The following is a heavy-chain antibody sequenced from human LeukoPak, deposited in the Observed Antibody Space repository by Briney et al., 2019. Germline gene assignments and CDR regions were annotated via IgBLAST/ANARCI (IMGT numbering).Heavy chain of an antibody. CDR3: ARQWLLYDAFDI. CDR1: GFTFSSYG. D-gene: IGHD2-15*01. CDR2: ISGSGGST. J-gene: IGHJ3*02. V-gene: IGHV3-23*01. Sequence: GGTLRLSCAASGFTFSSYGISWVRQAPGKGLEWVSAISGSGGSTYYADSVKGRFTIPRDNSKNTLYLQMSSLRAEDTAVYYCARQWLLYDAFDIWGQGTLVTVSS.